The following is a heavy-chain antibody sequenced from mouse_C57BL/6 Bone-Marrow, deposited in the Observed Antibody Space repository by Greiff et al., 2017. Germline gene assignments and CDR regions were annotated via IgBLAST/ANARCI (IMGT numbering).Heavy chain of an antibody. Sequence: VQLQQSGAELARPGASVKLSCKASGYTFTSYGISWVKQRTGQGLEWIGEIYPRSGNTYYNEKFKGKATLTADKSSSTAYMELRSLTSEDSAVYFCALFITTVVATSYFDYWGQGTTLTVSS. CDR1: GYTFTSYG. CDR3: ALFITTVVATSYFDY. J-gene: IGHJ2*01. V-gene: IGHV1-81*01. CDR2: IYPRSGNT. D-gene: IGHD1-1*01.